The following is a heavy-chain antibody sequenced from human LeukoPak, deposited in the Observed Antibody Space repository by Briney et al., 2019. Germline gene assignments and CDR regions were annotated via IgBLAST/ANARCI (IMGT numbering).Heavy chain of an antibody. D-gene: IGHD2-2*01. CDR3: ARDPLPHIVAVPAGPLDY. CDR1: GGTFSSYA. Sequence: SVKVSCKASGGTFSSYAISWVRQAPGQGLEWMGRIIPILGIANYAQKFQGRVTITADKSTSTAYMELRSLRSDDTAVYYCARDPLPHIVAVPAGPLDYWGQGTLVTVSS. V-gene: IGHV1-69*04. J-gene: IGHJ4*02. CDR2: IIPILGIA.